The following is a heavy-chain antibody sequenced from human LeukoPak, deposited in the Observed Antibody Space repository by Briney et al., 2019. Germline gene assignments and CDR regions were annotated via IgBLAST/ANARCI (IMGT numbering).Heavy chain of an antibody. D-gene: IGHD5-12*01. CDR2: INSDGSSR. CDR3: AREDYSGYDFYDY. CDR1: GFTFSSYW. Sequence: GGSLRHSCAASGFTFSSYWMHWVRQAPGKGLVWVSLINSDGSSRNYADSVKGRFTISRDNAKNTLYLQMNSLRVEDTAVYYCAREDYSGYDFYDYRGQGSLVTVSS. V-gene: IGHV3-74*01. J-gene: IGHJ4*02.